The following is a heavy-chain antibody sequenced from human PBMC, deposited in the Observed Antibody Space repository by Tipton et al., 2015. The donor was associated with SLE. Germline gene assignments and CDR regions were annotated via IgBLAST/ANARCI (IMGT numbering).Heavy chain of an antibody. V-gene: IGHV4-31*01. Sequence: TLSLTCPVSVGSISSGGDYWRWIRTLPRKGLEWIGYISNSGRTYSNPSLQSQLIISLDTSKNQFYFKLSSVTAADTAVEYCSRGHSSSARYLDYWRQGTLVTVSS. CDR2: ISNSGRT. CDR3: SRGHSSSARYLDY. J-gene: IGHJ4*02. CDR1: VGSISSGGDY. D-gene: IGHD6-6*01.